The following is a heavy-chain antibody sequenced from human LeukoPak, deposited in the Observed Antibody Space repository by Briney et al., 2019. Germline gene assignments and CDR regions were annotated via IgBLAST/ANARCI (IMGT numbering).Heavy chain of an antibody. CDR2: ISSSGTTI. D-gene: IGHD6-13*01. J-gene: IGHJ4*02. V-gene: IGHV3-48*03. CDR3: ARISGAAAQHFDY. Sequence: QPGGSLRLSCAASGFTFSSYEMNWVRQAPGKGLEWVSYISSSGTTIYYADSVKGRFAISRDNAKNSLYLQMNSLRAEDTAVYYCARISGAAAQHFDYWGQGTLVTVSS. CDR1: GFTFSSYE.